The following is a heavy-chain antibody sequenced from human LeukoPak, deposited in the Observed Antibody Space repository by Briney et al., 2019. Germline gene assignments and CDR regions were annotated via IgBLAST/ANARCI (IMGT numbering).Heavy chain of an antibody. J-gene: IGHJ4*02. V-gene: IGHV3-7*01. Sequence: GGSLRLPCAASGFTFSSYWMNWFRQPPGKGLEWVANIKQDGSEKYYVDSVKGRFTISRDNAKKSLYLQMNSLRAEDTGVYYCARDPSREHTYGYGDYWGQGILVTVSS. CDR2: IKQDGSEK. D-gene: IGHD5-18*01. CDR3: ARDPSREHTYGYGDY. CDR1: GFTFSSYW.